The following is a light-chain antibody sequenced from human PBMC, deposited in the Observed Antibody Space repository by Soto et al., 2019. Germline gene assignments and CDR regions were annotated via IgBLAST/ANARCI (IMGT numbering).Light chain of an antibody. J-gene: IGKJ3*01. V-gene: IGKV3-20*01. CDR2: GAS. CDR3: QQYGDSVFT. Sequence: EVVLTQSPVTLSLSPGERATLSCRASQSFRSSYLTWYHQKPGQAPRLLIFGASSRATGTPDRISGSGSGTDYTLTINRLEPEDFGVYYCQQYGDSVFTFGPGTTVEIK. CDR1: QSFRSSY.